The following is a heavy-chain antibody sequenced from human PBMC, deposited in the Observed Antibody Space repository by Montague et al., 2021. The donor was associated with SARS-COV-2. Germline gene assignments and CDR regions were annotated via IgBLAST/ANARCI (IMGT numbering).Heavy chain of an antibody. D-gene: IGHD6-19*01. CDR1: GLTFGSYE. Sequence: SLRLSCAASGLTFGSYEMNWFRQAPGKGPEWVSYISSSGSPIYYADSVKGRFTISRDNAKTSLYLQMNSLRAEDTAIHYCAREYGIAVAGTFIDCWGQGTLVTVSS. J-gene: IGHJ4*02. CDR2: ISSSGSPI. CDR3: AREYGIAVAGTFIDC. V-gene: IGHV3-48*03.